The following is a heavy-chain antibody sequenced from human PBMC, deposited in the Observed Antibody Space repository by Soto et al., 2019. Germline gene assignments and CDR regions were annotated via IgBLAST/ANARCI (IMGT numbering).Heavy chain of an antibody. CDR3: AKATRPYDFWSSAAFDI. Sequence: EVQLVESGGGLVQPGRSLRLSCAASGFTFDDYAMHWVRQAPGKGLEWVSGISWNSGSIGYADSVKGRFTISRDNAKNSLYLQMNSLSAEDTALYYCAKATRPYDFWSSAAFDIWGQGTMVTVSS. J-gene: IGHJ3*02. CDR2: ISWNSGSI. V-gene: IGHV3-9*01. D-gene: IGHD3-3*01. CDR1: GFTFDDYA.